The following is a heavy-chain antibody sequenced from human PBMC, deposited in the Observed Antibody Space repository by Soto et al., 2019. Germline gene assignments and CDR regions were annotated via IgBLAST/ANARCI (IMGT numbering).Heavy chain of an antibody. CDR2: INHSGST. CDR1: GGSFSGYY. Sequence: SETLSLTCAVYGGSFSGYYWSWIRQPPGKGLEWIGEINHSGSTNYNPSLKSRVTISVDTSKNQFSLKLSSVTAADTAVYYCAKRYSHPGRYCSSTSCFSMDNWFDPWGQGTLVTVSS. J-gene: IGHJ5*02. V-gene: IGHV4-34*01. CDR3: AKRYSHPGRYCSSTSCFSMDNWFDP. D-gene: IGHD2-2*01.